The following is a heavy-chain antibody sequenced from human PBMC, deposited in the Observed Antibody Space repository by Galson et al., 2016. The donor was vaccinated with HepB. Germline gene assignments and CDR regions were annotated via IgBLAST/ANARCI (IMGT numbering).Heavy chain of an antibody. V-gene: IGHV3-48*01. D-gene: IGHD6-25*01. CDR1: GFTFRIYS. CDR2: ISSGGSTI. CDR3: AARAAAAPK. Sequence: SLRLSCAASGFTFRIYSMNWVRQAPGKGLEWVSYISSGGSTIYYADSVKGRFTISRDSSKNILYLQMNSLRPEDTAVYYCAARAAAAPKWGQGTLVTVSS. J-gene: IGHJ4*02.